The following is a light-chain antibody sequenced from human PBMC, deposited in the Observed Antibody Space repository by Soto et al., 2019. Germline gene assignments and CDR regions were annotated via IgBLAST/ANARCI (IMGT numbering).Light chain of an antibody. V-gene: IGKV1-5*03. Sequence: DIQLTQSPSTLSASVGDRVTIGCRASQSVNSWLAWYQQKPGKAPKLLIYKAASLGSGVPSRFSGSGSGTEFNLTISCLQPDDIATYYCQQYNSDWTFGQGTKVDIK. J-gene: IGKJ1*01. CDR3: QQYNSDWT. CDR2: KAA. CDR1: QSVNSW.